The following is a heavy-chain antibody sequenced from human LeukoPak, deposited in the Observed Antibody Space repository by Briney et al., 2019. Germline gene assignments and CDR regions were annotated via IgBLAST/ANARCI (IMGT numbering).Heavy chain of an antibody. Sequence: GGSLRLSCAASEFTFSNYSMNWVRQVPGKGLEWVSYINTTGSTISYADSVKGRFTISRDNAKSSLFLQMNSLRAEDTAVYYCASSWYNWHFDYWGQGTLVTVSS. CDR1: EFTFSNYS. CDR3: ASSWYNWHFDY. J-gene: IGHJ4*02. D-gene: IGHD1-20*01. CDR2: INTTGSTI. V-gene: IGHV3-48*01.